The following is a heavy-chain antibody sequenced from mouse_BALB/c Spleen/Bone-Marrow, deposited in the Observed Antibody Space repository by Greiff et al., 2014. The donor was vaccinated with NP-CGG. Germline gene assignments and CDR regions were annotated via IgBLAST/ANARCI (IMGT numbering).Heavy chain of an antibody. Sequence: VQLQESGAELMKPGASVKISCKATGYTFSTYWIEWVKQRPGHGLEWIGEILPGSGTTNYNEKFKGKATFTADKSSNTAYMQLSSLTSEDSAVYYCARLITTGGFAYWGQGTLVTVSA. V-gene: IGHV1-9*01. CDR2: ILPGSGTT. D-gene: IGHD2-4*01. J-gene: IGHJ3*01. CDR1: GYTFSTYW. CDR3: ARLITTGGFAY.